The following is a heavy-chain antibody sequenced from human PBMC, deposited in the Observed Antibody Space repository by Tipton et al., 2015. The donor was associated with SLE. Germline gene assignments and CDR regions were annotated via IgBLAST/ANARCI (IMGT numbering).Heavy chain of an antibody. J-gene: IGHJ4*02. CDR2: IYYSGST. Sequence: TLSLTCTVSGVSLSSSSYYWGWIRQPPGKGLEWIGSIYYSGSTYYNPSLKSRVTISVDTSKNQFSLKLSSVTAADTAVYYCARDSGYYFDYWGQGTLVTVSS. D-gene: IGHD3-10*01. CDR3: ARDSGYYFDY. V-gene: IGHV4-39*07. CDR1: GVSLSSSSYY.